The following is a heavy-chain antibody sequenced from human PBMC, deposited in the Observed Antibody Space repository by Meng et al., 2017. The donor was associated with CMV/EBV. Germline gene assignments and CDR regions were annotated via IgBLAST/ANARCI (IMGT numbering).Heavy chain of an antibody. V-gene: IGHV1-69*05. D-gene: IGHD6-13*01. CDR3: AREWGSSTNWFDP. CDR2: IIPIFGTA. J-gene: IGHJ5*02. Sequence: SGGTFSSYAISWVRQAPGQGLGWMGGIIPIFGTANYAQKFQGRVTITTDESTSTAYMELSSLRSEDTAVYYCAREWGSSTNWFDPWGQGTLVTVSS. CDR1: GGTFSSYA.